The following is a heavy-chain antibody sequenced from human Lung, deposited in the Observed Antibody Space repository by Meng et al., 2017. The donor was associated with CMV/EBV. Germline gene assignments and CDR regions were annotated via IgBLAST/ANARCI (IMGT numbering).Heavy chain of an antibody. CDR2: IIPILGIA. V-gene: IGHV1-69*04. J-gene: IGHJ6*01. CDR3: ASLGYCSSTSCPFYYYYGMDV. CDR1: GGIYSCYA. D-gene: IGHD2-2*01. Sequence: SVSVSCQSTGGIYSCYAISWVRQAPGQGLEWMGGIIPILGIANYAQKFQGRVTITADKSTSTAYMELSSLRSEDTAVYYCASLGYCSSTSCPFYYYYGMDVSGQGTTVTVSS.